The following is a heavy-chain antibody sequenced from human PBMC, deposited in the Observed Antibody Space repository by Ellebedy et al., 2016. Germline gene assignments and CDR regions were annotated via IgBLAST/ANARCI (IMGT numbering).Heavy chain of an antibody. CDR2: ISAYNGNT. V-gene: IGHV1-18*01. D-gene: IGHD3-3*01. CDR3: ARFNDYVYDFGGDNWFDP. CDR1: GYTFTSYG. Sequence: ASVKVSCKASGYTFTSYGISWVRQAPGQGLEWMGWISAYNGNTNYAQKLQGRVTMTTDTSTSTAYMELRSLRSDDTAVYYCARFNDYVYDFGGDNWFDPWGQGTLVTVSS. J-gene: IGHJ5*02.